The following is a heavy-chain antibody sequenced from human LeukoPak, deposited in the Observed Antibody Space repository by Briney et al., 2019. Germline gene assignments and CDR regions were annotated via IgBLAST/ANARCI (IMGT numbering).Heavy chain of an antibody. CDR2: KNPNSGNT. V-gene: IGHV1-2*02. J-gene: IGHJ6*02. Sequence: ASVKVSCKASGYTFTGYYMHWVRQAPGQGLEWMGWKNPNSGNTGYAQKFQGRVTMTRDTSISTAYMELSRLRSDDTAVYYCARVPLGYCSSTSCPPNYYYYYGMDVWGQGTTVTVSS. D-gene: IGHD2-2*01. CDR1: GYTFTGYY. CDR3: ARVPLGYCSSTSCPPNYYYYYGMDV.